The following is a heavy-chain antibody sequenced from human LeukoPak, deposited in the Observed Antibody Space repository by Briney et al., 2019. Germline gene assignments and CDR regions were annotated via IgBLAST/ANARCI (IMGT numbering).Heavy chain of an antibody. CDR2: VSYSGNT. Sequence: SETLSLTCTVSGSSFSSSSFYWGWIRQPPGKGLEWIGSVSYSGNTYYSPSLKSRVTISVDTSKNQFSLKVTSVTAADTAVYYCASWDQYGHPPSLGYWGQGTLVTVSS. CDR3: ASWDQYGHPPSLGY. V-gene: IGHV4-39*01. J-gene: IGHJ4*02. D-gene: IGHD2-2*01. CDR1: GSSFSSSSFY.